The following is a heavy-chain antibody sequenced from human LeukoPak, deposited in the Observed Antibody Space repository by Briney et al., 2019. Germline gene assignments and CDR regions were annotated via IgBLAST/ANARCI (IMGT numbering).Heavy chain of an antibody. CDR1: GFSFSNYG. D-gene: IGHD5-12*01. Sequence: AGGSLRLSCAASGFSFSNYGTHWVRQAPGKGLEWVTFMQYDGSDKFYADSVKGRFTISRDNSKNTLYLQMNSLRAEDTAVYYCAKGVDIVATISYWGQGTLVTVSS. CDR3: AKGVDIVATISY. CDR2: MQYDGSDK. J-gene: IGHJ4*02. V-gene: IGHV3-30*02.